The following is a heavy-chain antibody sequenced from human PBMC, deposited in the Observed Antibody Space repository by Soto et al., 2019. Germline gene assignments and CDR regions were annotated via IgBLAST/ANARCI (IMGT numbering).Heavy chain of an antibody. CDR2: ISFDGRDI. V-gene: IGHV3-30*18. J-gene: IGHJ4*02. CDR1: GFTFSSFA. D-gene: IGHD3-10*01. CDR3: AKESLDYFDSGRFYAPAFDH. Sequence: QVQLVESGGGVVHPGTSLRLSCVTSGFTFSSFAMDWVRQAPGKGLEWVAAISFDGRDISYRESVKGRFSISRDKFKNTVYLQMNSLRPEDMAVYYCAKESLDYFDSGRFYAPAFDHWGQGTLVTVSS.